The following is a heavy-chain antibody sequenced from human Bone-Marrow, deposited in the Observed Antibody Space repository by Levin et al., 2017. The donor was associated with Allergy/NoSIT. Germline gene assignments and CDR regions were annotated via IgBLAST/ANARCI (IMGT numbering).Heavy chain of an antibody. J-gene: IGHJ4*02. CDR1: GFTLDSYW. V-gene: IGHV3-74*01. Sequence: SCAASGFTLDSYWMHWVRQAPGKGLVWVSRIYGSNTNYADSVKGRFTISRDNAKNTLYLQMNSLRVEDTAVYYCTRGSSGYGNFDYWGQGTLVTVSS. CDR3: TRGSSGYGNFDY. CDR2: IYGSNT. D-gene: IGHD5-12*01.